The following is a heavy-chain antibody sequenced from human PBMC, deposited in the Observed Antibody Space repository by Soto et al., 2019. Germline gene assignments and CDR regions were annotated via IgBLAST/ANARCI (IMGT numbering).Heavy chain of an antibody. Sequence: PSETLSLTCTVSGGSVSSGSYYWSWIRQPPGKGLEWIGYIYYSGSTNYNPSLKSRVTISVDTSKNQFSLKLSSVTAADTAVYYCARDWAPGYSSSWWWRGKNWFDPWGQGTLVTVSS. V-gene: IGHV4-61*01. CDR3: ARDWAPGYSSSWWWRGKNWFDP. CDR1: GGSVSSGSYY. J-gene: IGHJ5*02. D-gene: IGHD6-13*01. CDR2: IYYSGST.